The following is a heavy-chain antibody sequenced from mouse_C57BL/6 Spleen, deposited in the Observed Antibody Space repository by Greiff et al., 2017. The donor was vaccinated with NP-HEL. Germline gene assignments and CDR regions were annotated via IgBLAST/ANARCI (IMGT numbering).Heavy chain of an antibody. V-gene: IGHV3-6*01. CDR2: ISYDGSN. J-gene: IGHJ4*01. CDR3: ARGNGYHAMDY. CDR1: GYSITSGYY. Sequence: EVKLMESGPGLVKPSQSLSLTCSVTGYSITSGYYWNWIRQFPGNKLEWMGYISYDGSNNYNPSLKNRISITRDTSKNQFFLKLNSVTTEDTATYYCARGNGYHAMDYWGQGTSVTVSS.